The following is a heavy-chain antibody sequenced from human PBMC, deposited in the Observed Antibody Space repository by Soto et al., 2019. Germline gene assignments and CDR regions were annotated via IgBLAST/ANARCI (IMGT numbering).Heavy chain of an antibody. J-gene: IGHJ4*02. Sequence: GASVKVSCKASGYTFTSYNINWVRQAPGQGLEWVAGSNSNSGNSDHAQKFQGRLTVTRDTSISIAYMELSSLRSDDTAVYYCVLLGLFDHWGPGTLVTVSS. D-gene: IGHD3-10*01. CDR3: VLLGLFDH. CDR1: GYTFTSYN. CDR2: SNSNSGNS. V-gene: IGHV1-8*01.